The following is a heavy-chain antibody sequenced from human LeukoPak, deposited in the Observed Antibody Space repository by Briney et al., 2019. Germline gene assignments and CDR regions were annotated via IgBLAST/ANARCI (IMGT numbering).Heavy chain of an antibody. Sequence: ASVNVSCNASGRAFSIYAISWVRHARGQGLEWMGGIIPIFGTANYAQKFHGRDTITSDESTTTAYLELSSLRCGHTAVYYCATAAGRGALVYSGQGSLVTVSS. D-gene: IGHD6-19*01. CDR3: ATAAGRGALVY. CDR2: IIPIFGTA. J-gene: IGHJ4*02. CDR1: GRAFSIYA. V-gene: IGHV1-69*13.